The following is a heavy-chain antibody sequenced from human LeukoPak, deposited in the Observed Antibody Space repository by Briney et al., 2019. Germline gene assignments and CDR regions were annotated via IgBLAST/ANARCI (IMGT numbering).Heavy chain of an antibody. Sequence: TGGSLRLSCAASGFTVSSNYMSWVRQAPGKGLERVSVIYSGGSTYYADSVKGRFTISRDNSKNTLYLQMNSLRAEDTAVYYCARARPYCSGGSCYSGGVDYWGQGTLVTVSS. CDR3: ARARPYCSGGSCYSGGVDY. J-gene: IGHJ4*02. CDR2: IYSGGST. CDR1: GFTVSSNY. V-gene: IGHV3-66*01. D-gene: IGHD2-15*01.